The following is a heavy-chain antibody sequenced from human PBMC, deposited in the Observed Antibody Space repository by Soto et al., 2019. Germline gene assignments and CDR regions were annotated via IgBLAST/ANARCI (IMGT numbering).Heavy chain of an antibody. Sequence: SVKVSCKASGGTFSSYAISWVRQAPGQGLGWMGGVIPNIGNTNYAQKFQGRVTMTTDASTNTAYMELRSLRSDDTAVYYCARDYYDSTGYYPRVFDYWGQGTLVNVSS. CDR2: VIPNIGNT. J-gene: IGHJ4*02. CDR1: GGTFSSYA. D-gene: IGHD3-22*01. V-gene: IGHV1-69*05. CDR3: ARDYYDSTGYYPRVFDY.